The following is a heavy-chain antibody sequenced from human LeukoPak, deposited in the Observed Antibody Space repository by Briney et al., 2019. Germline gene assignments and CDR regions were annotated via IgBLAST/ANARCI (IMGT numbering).Heavy chain of an antibody. J-gene: IGHJ4*02. Sequence: SETLSLTCAVSGASVSSGGYYWSWLRQPPGKGLEWIGYIYYSGSTNYNPSLKSRVTISVDTSKNQFSLKVSSVTAADTAVYYCARRGGSGRSFDYWGQGTLVTVSS. CDR3: ARRGGSGRSFDY. CDR1: GASVSSGGYY. D-gene: IGHD3-10*01. CDR2: IYYSGST. V-gene: IGHV4-61*08.